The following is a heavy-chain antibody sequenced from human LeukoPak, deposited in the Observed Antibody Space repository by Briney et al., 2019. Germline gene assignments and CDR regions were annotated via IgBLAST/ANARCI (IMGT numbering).Heavy chain of an antibody. J-gene: IGHJ4*02. CDR2: INSDGSIT. D-gene: IGHD6-19*01. V-gene: IGHV3-74*01. CDR3: AMAFIGSGWTLDY. Sequence: GGSLRLSCAASGFTFSSYWMHWVRQAPGKGLVWVSRINSDGSITRYADSVKGRFTISRDNSKNTLYLQVNSLRAEDTAVYYCAMAFIGSGWTLDYWGQGTLVTVSS. CDR1: GFTFSSYW.